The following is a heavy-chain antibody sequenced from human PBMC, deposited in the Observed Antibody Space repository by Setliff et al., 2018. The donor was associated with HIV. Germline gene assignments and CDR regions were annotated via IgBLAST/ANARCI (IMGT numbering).Heavy chain of an antibody. CDR2: ISAYNGNT. CDR3: VRDRRRDDYNVDSYYYYYMDV. V-gene: IGHV1-69*05. CDR1: GGTFSRDA. Sequence: SVKVSCKASGGTFSRDAISWVRQAPGQGLEWMGWISAYNGNTNYAQKFQDRVTITTDESTSTAYMEVSSLRSEDTAVYYCVRDRRRDDYNVDSYYYYYMDVWGKGTTVTVSS. D-gene: IGHD4-4*01. J-gene: IGHJ6*03.